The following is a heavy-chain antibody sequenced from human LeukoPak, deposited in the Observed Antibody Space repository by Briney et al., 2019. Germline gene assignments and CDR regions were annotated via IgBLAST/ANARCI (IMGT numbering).Heavy chain of an antibody. D-gene: IGHD5-24*01. CDR3: ARGGDGYNYRGIAFDI. Sequence: SETLSLTCTVSGGSISSYYWSWIRQPPGKGLEWIGYIYYSGSTNYNPSLKSRVTISVDTSKNQFSLKLSSVTAADTAVYYCARGGDGYNYRGIAFDIWGQGTMVTVSS. CDR1: GGSISSYY. J-gene: IGHJ3*02. CDR2: IYYSGST. V-gene: IGHV4-59*12.